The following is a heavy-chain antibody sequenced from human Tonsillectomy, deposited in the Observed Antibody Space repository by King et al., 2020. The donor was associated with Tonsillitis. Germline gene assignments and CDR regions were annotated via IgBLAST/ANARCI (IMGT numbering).Heavy chain of an antibody. CDR1: GYTFISDW. D-gene: IGHD2-21*02. Sequence: QLVQSGAEVKKPGESLKISCKGSGYTFISDWIAWVRQMPGKGLEWMGIIYPRDSDTRYSPSFQGQVTMSVDKSTTTASLQWSSLKASDTAIYYCALVGGGDHTVWFAPWGQGTLVTVSS. CDR2: IYPRDSDT. J-gene: IGHJ5*02. V-gene: IGHV5-51*01. CDR3: ALVGGGDHTVWFAP.